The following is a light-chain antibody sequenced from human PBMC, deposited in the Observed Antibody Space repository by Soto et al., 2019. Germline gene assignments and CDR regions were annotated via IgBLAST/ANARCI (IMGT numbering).Light chain of an antibody. Sequence: QSALTQPRSVSGSPGQSVSISCTGTSSDVGGYNYVSWYQQHPGKAPKVVIYDVSKRPSGVPDRFSGSKSGNTASLTISGLQSEDEADYYCCSYAGRYTYVFGTGTQLTVL. J-gene: IGLJ1*01. CDR3: CSYAGRYTYV. CDR2: DVS. CDR1: SSDVGGYNY. V-gene: IGLV2-11*01.